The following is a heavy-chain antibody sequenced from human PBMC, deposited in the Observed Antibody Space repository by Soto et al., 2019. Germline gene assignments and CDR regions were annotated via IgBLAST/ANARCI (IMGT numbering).Heavy chain of an antibody. Sequence: GGSLRLSCAASGFTFSSYWMSWVRQAPGKGLEWVANIKQDGSEKYYVDSVKGRFTISRDNAKNSLYLQMNSLRAEDTAVYYCARDGQSIVATMEVIYYYYMDVWGKGTTVTVSS. V-gene: IGHV3-7*01. CDR3: ARDGQSIVATMEVIYYYYMDV. J-gene: IGHJ6*03. CDR2: IKQDGSEK. CDR1: GFTFSSYW. D-gene: IGHD5-12*01.